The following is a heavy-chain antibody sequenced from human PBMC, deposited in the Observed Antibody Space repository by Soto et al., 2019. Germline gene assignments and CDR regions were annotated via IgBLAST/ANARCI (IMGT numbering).Heavy chain of an antibody. CDR2: IIPFFGTP. J-gene: IGHJ4*02. V-gene: IGHV1-69*06. CDR3: ARDKGAYYSHLVY. CDR1: GATFSSYA. D-gene: IGHD3-22*01. Sequence: QVLLVQSGAEVKKPGSSVKVSCKLSGATFSSYAMSWVRQAPGQGLGWIGGIIPFFGTPNYAHKFQGRVTITADTSTATSYMELSSLRSDDTAVYYCARDKGAYYSHLVYWGQGTLVTVSS.